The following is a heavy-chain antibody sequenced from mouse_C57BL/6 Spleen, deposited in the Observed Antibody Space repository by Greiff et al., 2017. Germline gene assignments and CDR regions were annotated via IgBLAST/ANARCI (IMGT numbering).Heavy chain of an antibody. CDR3: ARGLYDYNPFAY. CDR2: IDPGSGST. Sequence: QVQLQQPGAELVKPGASVKMSCKASGYTFTSYGITWVKQRPGQGLEWIGDIDPGSGSTNYNEKFKSKATLTVDTSSSTAYMQLSSLTSEDSAVYYCARGLYDYNPFAYWGQGPLVTVSA. CDR1: GYTFTSYG. V-gene: IGHV1-55*01. J-gene: IGHJ3*01. D-gene: IGHD2-4*01.